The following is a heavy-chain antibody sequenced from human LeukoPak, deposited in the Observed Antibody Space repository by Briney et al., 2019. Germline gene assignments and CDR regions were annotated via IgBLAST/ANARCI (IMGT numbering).Heavy chain of an antibody. V-gene: IGHV1-69*06. CDR2: IIPIFGTA. CDR1: GYTFTGYY. D-gene: IGHD3-16*01. CDR3: ASREGGFLPGGGALDY. Sequence: GASVKVSCKASGYTFTGYYMHWVRQAPGQGLEWMGGIIPIFGTANYAQKFQGRVTITADKSTSTAYMELSSLRSEDTAVYYCASREGGFLPGGGALDYWGQGTLVTVSS. J-gene: IGHJ4*02.